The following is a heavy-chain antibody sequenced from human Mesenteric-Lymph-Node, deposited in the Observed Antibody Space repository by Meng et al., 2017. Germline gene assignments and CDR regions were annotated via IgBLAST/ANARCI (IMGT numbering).Heavy chain of an antibody. D-gene: IGHD1-26*01. V-gene: IGHV3-74*01. CDR1: GLICSSYW. CDR2: INIDGSST. Sequence: GESLKISCAASGLICSSYWMHWLRQAAGKGLLWVSRINIDGSSTSYADSVKGRFTISRDNVKNTLYLQTNSLRAEDTAVYYCARDLVGATAREYYYYYGMDVWGQGTTVTVSS. CDR3: ARDLVGATAREYYYYYGMDV. J-gene: IGHJ6*02.